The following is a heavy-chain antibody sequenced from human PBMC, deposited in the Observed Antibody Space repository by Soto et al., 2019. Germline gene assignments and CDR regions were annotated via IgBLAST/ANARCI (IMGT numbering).Heavy chain of an antibody. CDR1: GDSISSTNNY. CDR2: IYYSGST. V-gene: IGHV4-31*03. Sequence: QVQLQESGPGLVKPSQTLSLTCTVSGDSISSTNNYWSWIRQHPGKGLEWIGYIYYSGSTYYNPSLKSRLAISVDTSKHQFSLKLSSVTAADTAVYYCARTVCSSASCYGYYYYGLDVWGQGTTVTVSS. J-gene: IGHJ6*02. CDR3: ARTVCSSASCYGYYYYGLDV. D-gene: IGHD2-2*01.